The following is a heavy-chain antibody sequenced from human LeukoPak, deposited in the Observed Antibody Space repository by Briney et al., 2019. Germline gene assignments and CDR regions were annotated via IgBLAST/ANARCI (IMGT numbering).Heavy chain of an antibody. J-gene: IGHJ4*02. D-gene: IGHD3-3*01. Sequence: KSGGSLRLSCAASGFTFSSYSMNWVRQAPGKGLEWVSSISSSSNYIYYADSVKGRFTISRDNAKNSLFLQLNSLRAEDTALYYCARAVWFENYYDYYYFDYWGQGTLVTVSS. CDR2: ISSSSNYI. V-gene: IGHV3-21*01. CDR3: ARAVWFENYYDYYYFDY. CDR1: GFTFSSYS.